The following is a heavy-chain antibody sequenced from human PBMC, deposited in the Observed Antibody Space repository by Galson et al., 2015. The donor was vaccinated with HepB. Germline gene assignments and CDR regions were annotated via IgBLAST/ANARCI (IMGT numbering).Heavy chain of an antibody. CDR1: GYSFTSYW. V-gene: IGHV5-10-1*01. J-gene: IGHJ6*03. CDR2: IDPSDSYT. CDR3: ARARRAATPYYYYMDV. Sequence: QSGAEVKKPGESLRISCKGSGYSFTSYWISWVRQMPGKGLEWMGRIDPSDSYTNYSPSFQGHVTISADKSISTAYLQWSSLKASDTAMYYCARARRAATPYYYYMDVWGKGTTVTVSS. D-gene: IGHD2-15*01.